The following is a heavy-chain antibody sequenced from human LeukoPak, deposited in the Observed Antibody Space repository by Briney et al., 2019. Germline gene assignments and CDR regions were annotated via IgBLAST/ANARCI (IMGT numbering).Heavy chain of an antibody. CDR2: IDEDGSET. CDR3: VRYGRRANDQPFDV. J-gene: IGHJ3*01. V-gene: IGHV3-7*01. Sequence: EGSLRLSCEVSGFTFSNYWMMWVRQAPGKGLEWVASIDEDGSETNYVDSVTGRFTVSRDHAKNSLFLQMNSLRAEDTAVYYCVRYGRRANDQPFDVWGQGTMVTVSS. D-gene: IGHD1-1*01. CDR1: GFTFSNYW.